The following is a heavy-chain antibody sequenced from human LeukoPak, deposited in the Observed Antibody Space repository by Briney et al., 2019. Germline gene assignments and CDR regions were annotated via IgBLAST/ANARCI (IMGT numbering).Heavy chain of an antibody. CDR3: AREWYCSSTSCYLDWPSLYYYYMDV. CDR1: GFTFSSYW. V-gene: IGHV3-7*01. Sequence: GGSLRLSCAASGFTFSSYWMSWVRQAPGKGLEWVANIKQDGSEKYYVDSVKGRFTISRDNAKNSLYLQMNSLRAEDTAVYYCAREWYCSSTSCYLDWPSLYYYYMDVWGKGTTVTVSS. D-gene: IGHD2-2*01. J-gene: IGHJ6*03. CDR2: IKQDGSEK.